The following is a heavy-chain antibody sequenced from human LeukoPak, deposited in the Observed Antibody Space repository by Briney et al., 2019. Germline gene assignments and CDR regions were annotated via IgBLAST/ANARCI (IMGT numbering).Heavy chain of an antibody. CDR2: IHNSGST. Sequence: SETLSLTCAVYGGSFSGYYWSWIRQPPGKGLEWIGRIHNSGSTNYNPSLKSRVTISVDTSKNQFSLKLSSVTAADTAVYYCAREVGATRGGLYYYYYYMDVWGKGTTVTISS. CDR3: AREVGATRGGLYYYYYYMDV. CDR1: GGSFSGYY. V-gene: IGHV4-34*01. J-gene: IGHJ6*03. D-gene: IGHD1-26*01.